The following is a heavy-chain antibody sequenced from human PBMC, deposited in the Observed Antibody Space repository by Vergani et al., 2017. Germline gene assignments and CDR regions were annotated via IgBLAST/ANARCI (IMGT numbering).Heavy chain of an antibody. J-gene: IGHJ5*02. CDR2: INPNSGDT. V-gene: IGHV1-2*02. Sequence: QVQLVQSGAEVKKPGASVKVSCKASGYTFTGYYMHWVRQAPGQGLEWMGWINPNSGDTNYAQQFQGRVTMTRDTSISTAYMELSRLRSDDTAVYYCAREGDILTGYSSGFDPWGQGTLVTVSS. D-gene: IGHD3-9*01. CDR3: AREGDILTGYSSGFDP. CDR1: GYTFTGYY.